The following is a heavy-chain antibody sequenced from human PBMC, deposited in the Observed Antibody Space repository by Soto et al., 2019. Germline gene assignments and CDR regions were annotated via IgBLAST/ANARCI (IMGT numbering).Heavy chain of an antibody. CDR2: ITGNGGNT. CDR3: ARDRCTGTTCYFDS. Sequence: GGSLRLSCAASGFTFINHAMAWVRQAPGKGLQWVSGITGNGGNTFYADSVKGRFTMSRDNSKSTLSLQMSSLRAEDTAIYYCARDRCTGTTCYFDSWGQGTLVTVSS. CDR1: GFTFINHA. V-gene: IGHV3-23*01. J-gene: IGHJ4*02. D-gene: IGHD2-8*02.